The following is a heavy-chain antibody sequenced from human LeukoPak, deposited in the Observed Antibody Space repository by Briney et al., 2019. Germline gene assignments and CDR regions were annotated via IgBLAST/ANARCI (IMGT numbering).Heavy chain of an antibody. Sequence: PSETLSLTCAVYGGSFSGYYWSWIRQPPGKGLEWIGEINHSGSTNYNPSLKSRVTISVDTSKNQFSLKLSSVTAADTAVYYCARGSRSGGSCYNPTQSHYFDYWGQGTLVTVSS. CDR3: ARGSRSGGSCYNPTQSHYFDY. D-gene: IGHD2-15*01. V-gene: IGHV4-34*01. CDR2: INHSGST. J-gene: IGHJ4*02. CDR1: GGSFSGYY.